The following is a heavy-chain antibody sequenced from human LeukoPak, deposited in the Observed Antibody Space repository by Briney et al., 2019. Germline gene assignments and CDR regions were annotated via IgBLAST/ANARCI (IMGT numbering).Heavy chain of an antibody. D-gene: IGHD6-19*01. V-gene: IGHV3-23*01. J-gene: IGHJ4*02. CDR3: SKRVSAWYQIDY. Sequence: PGGSLRLSCAASGFPFSGYAMSWVRQAPGKGLEWVSAITGNGVGTYYADSVKGLFTISRDNSKNTMYLQIDSLRADDTAVYYFSKRVSAWYQIDYWGQGTLVTVSS. CDR2: ITGNGVGT. CDR1: GFPFSGYA.